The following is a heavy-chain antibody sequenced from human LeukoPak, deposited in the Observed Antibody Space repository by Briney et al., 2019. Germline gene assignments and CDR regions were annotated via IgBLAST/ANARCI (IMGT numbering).Heavy chain of an antibody. V-gene: IGHV3-23*01. D-gene: IGHD3-10*01. J-gene: IGHJ4*02. CDR1: GDTFSSYA. CDR2: ISGSGGST. CDR3: AKAMVRGVIIIGY. Sequence: GGSLRLFCAASGDTFSSYAMSWVRQAPGKGLEWVSAISGSGGSTYYADSVKGRFTISRDNSKNTLYLQMNSLRAEDTAVYYCAKAMVRGVIIIGYWGQGTLVTVSS.